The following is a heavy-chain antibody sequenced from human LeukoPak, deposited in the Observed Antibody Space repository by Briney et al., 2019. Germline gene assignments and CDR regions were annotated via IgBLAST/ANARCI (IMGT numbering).Heavy chain of an antibody. CDR2: ISTDGSRI. CDR3: TRGVAISTSGWYDTFDY. Sequence: PGGSLRLSCAASGFTFRDYAMYWVRQAPGEGLGYVSVISTDGSRIYYADSVKGRFTISRDNSKNTLYLQMGSLRAEDMAFYYCTRGVAISTSGWYDTFDYWGQGALVTVSS. J-gene: IGHJ4*02. D-gene: IGHD6-19*01. V-gene: IGHV3-64*02. CDR1: GFTFRDYA.